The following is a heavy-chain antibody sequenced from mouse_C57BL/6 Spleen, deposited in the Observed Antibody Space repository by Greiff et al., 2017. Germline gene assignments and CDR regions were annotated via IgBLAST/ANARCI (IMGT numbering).Heavy chain of an antibody. CDR1: GFTFSSYG. CDR2: ISSGGSYT. D-gene: IGHD4-1*01. J-gene: IGHJ3*01. CDR3: ARQDWDVAWFAY. V-gene: IGHV5-6*01. Sequence: EVKVVESGGDLVKPGGSLKLSCAASGFTFSSYGMSWVRQTPDKRLEWVATISSGGSYTYYPDSVKGRFTISRDNAKNTLYLQMSSLKSEDTAMYYCARQDWDVAWFAYWGQGTLVTVSA.